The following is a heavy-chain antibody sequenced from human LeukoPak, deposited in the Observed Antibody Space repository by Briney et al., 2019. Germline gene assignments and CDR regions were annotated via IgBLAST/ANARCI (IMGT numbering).Heavy chain of an antibody. V-gene: IGHV4-59*01. J-gene: IGHJ4*02. CDR3: ARGSSSWPYYFDY. CDR2: IYYSGST. D-gene: IGHD6-13*01. Sequence: SETLSLTCTVSGGSISSSYWSWIRQPPGKGLAWIGYIYYSGSTNYYPSLKSRVTISVDTSKSQFSLKLNSVTAADTAVYYCARGSSSWPYYFDYWGQGTLVTVSS. CDR1: GGSISSSY.